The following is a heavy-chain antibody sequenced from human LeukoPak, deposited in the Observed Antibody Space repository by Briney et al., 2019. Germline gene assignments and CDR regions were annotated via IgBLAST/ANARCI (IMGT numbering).Heavy chain of an antibody. J-gene: IGHJ3*02. D-gene: IGHD2-15*01. Sequence: GGSLRLSCAASGFTFSSYAMDWVRQAPGKGREGVGRNRNKANRYITEYAACVKGTCNNSRDEAKNQLCLQMNSLKTEDPAMYYCARAAEFGVRYPSDIWGQGTMVTVSS. CDR3: ARAAEFGVRYPSDI. CDR1: GFTFSSYA. V-gene: IGHV3-72*01. CDR2: NRNKANRYIT.